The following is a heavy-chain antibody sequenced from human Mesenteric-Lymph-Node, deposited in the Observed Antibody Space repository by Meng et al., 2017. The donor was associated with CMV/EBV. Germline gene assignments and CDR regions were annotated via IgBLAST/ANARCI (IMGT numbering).Heavy chain of an antibody. CDR2: IYYSGSTS. CDR3: ARHSALLVTNFDY. D-gene: IGHD5-18*01. CDR1: GGSISSSSYY. V-gene: IGHV4-39*01. J-gene: IGHJ4*02. Sequence: QLQLQESGPGLVKPSGTLSLTCTGSGGSISSSSYYWGWIRQPPGKGLEWIGYIYYSGSTSYYNPSLKTRVTISVDTSKNQFSLTLSSVTAADTAVYYCARHSALLVTNFDYWGQGTLVTVSS.